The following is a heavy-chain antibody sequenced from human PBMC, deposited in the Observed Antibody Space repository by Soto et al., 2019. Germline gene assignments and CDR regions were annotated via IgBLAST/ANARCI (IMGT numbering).Heavy chain of an antibody. D-gene: IGHD3-3*01. CDR3: TTGVQKRSYYYYYYMDV. CDR2: IKSKTDGGTT. CDR1: GFTFSNAW. J-gene: IGHJ6*03. V-gene: IGHV3-15*01. Sequence: GGSLRLSCAASGFTFSNAWMSWVRQAPGKGLEWVGRIKSKTDGGTTDYAAPVKGRFTISRDDSKNTLYLQMNSLKTEDTAVYYCTTGVQKRSYYYYYYMDVWGKGTTVTVSS.